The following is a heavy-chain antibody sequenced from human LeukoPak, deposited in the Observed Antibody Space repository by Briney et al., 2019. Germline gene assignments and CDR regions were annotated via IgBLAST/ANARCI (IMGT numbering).Heavy chain of an antibody. CDR3: ARVIGTDSSGYPWYFDL. CDR2: ICSGGNT. CDR1: GFTVSSNC. J-gene: IGHJ2*01. V-gene: IGHV3-53*01. Sequence: GGSLRLSCAASGFTVSSNCMSWVRQAPGKGLEWVSLICSGGNTYYADSVKGRFTISRDNAKNSLYLQMNSLRAEDTAVYYCARVIGTDSSGYPWYFDLWGRGTLVTVSS. D-gene: IGHD3-22*01.